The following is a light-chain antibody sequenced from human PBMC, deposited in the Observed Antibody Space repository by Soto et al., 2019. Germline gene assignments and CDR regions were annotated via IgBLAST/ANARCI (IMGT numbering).Light chain of an antibody. V-gene: IGKV1-39*01. Sequence: DIQMTQSPSSLSASVGDRVTITCRTSHRISNSLNWYQQKLGKAPKLLIYGASSLQSGVPSRFRGSGCGTDFTLIISSLQPEDSATYCCQERNRVPFTFGGGTKLEIK. CDR2: GAS. CDR3: QERNRVPFT. J-gene: IGKJ4*01. CDR1: HRISNS.